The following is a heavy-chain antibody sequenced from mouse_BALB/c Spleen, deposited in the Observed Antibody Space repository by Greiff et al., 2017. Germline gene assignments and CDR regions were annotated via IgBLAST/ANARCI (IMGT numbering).Heavy chain of an antibody. CDR2: ILPGSGST. CDR1: GYTFSSYW. CDR3: ASGGSRNYAMDY. V-gene: IGHV1-9*01. D-gene: IGHD1-1*01. Sequence: QVQLKESGAELMKPGASVKIPCKATGYTFSSYWIEWVKQRPGHGLEWIGEILPGSGSTNYNEKFKGKATFTADTSSNTAYMQLSSLTSEDSAVYYCASGGSRNYAMDYWGQGTSVTVSS. J-gene: IGHJ4*01.